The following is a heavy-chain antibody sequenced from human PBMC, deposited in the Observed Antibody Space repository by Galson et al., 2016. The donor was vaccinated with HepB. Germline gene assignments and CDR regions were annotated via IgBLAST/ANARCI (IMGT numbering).Heavy chain of an antibody. J-gene: IGHJ6*02. CDR2: IYPNDGST. V-gene: IGHV1-46*01. CDR3: AREKDYYYYGMDV. CDR1: GYTFTSYY. Sequence: SCKASGYTFTSYYMHWVRQAPGQGVEWMGLIYPNDGSTTYAQQFQDRVTMTRDTSTSTVYMELNSLRAEDTAVYYCAREKDYYYYGMDVWGQGTTVTVSS.